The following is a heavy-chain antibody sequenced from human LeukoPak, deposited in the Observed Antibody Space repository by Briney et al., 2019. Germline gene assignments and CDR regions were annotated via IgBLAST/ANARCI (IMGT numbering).Heavy chain of an antibody. V-gene: IGHV3-23*01. Sequence: PGGSLRLSCATSGFTFSSYWMAWVRQAPGKGLEWVSAISGSGGSTYYADSVKGRFTISRDNSKNTLYLQMNRLRAEDTAVYYCARQAGYSSGWYGTDAFDIWGQGTMVTVSS. J-gene: IGHJ3*02. CDR3: ARQAGYSSGWYGTDAFDI. D-gene: IGHD6-19*01. CDR2: ISGSGGST. CDR1: GFTFSSYW.